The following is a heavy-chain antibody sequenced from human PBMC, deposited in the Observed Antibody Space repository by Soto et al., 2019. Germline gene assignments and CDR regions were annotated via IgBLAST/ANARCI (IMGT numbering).Heavy chain of an antibody. CDR3: ARALGYGGNSVWENWFDP. CDR1: GGSISSGGYS. Sequence: QLQLQESGSGLVKPSQTLSLTCAVSGGSISSGGYSWSWIRQPPGKGLEWIGYIYHSGSTYYNPSLKSRVTISVDRSKNQFSLKLSSVTAADTAVYYCARALGYGGNSVWENWFDPWGQGTLVTVSS. CDR2: IYHSGST. J-gene: IGHJ5*02. D-gene: IGHD4-17*01. V-gene: IGHV4-30-2*01.